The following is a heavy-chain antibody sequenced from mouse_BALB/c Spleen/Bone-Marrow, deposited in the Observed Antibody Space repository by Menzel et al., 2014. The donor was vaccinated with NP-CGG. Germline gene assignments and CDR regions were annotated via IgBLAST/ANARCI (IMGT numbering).Heavy chain of an antibody. Sequence: EVMLVESGGGLVKPGGSLKLSCAASGFTFSDYYMYWVRQTPEKRLEWVATISDGGSYTYYPDSVKGRFTISRDNAKNNLYLQMSSLKSEDTAMYYCARYGSSPYVMDYWGQGTSVTVSS. CDR3: ARYGSSPYVMDY. J-gene: IGHJ4*01. D-gene: IGHD1-1*01. CDR1: GFTFSDYY. V-gene: IGHV5-4*02. CDR2: ISDGGSYT.